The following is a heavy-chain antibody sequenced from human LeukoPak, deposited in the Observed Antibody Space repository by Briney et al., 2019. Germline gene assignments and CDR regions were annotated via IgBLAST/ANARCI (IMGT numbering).Heavy chain of an antibody. CDR3: AKELSYGDYVSFDY. Sequence: GGSLRLSCAASGFTFSSYGMHWVRQAPGKGLEWVAVISYDGSNKYYADSVKGRFTISRDNSKNTLYLQMNSLRAEDTAVYYCAKELSYGDYVSFDYWGQGTLVTVSS. V-gene: IGHV3-30*18. CDR1: GFTFSSYG. J-gene: IGHJ4*02. D-gene: IGHD4-17*01. CDR2: ISYDGSNK.